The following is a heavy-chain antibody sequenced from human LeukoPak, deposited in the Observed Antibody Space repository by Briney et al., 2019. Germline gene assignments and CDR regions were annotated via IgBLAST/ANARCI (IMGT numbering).Heavy chain of an antibody. J-gene: IGHJ2*01. D-gene: IGHD4-17*01. CDR1: GFTFNTYA. CDR2: ISVSGGRT. Sequence: PGGSLRLSCAASGFTFNTYAMSWVRQAPGKGLEWVSGISVSGGRTDYADSVKGRFTISRDNAKNSLYLQMNSLRAEDTAVYYCARYEDGDNWYFDLWGRGTLVTVSS. CDR3: ARYEDGDNWYFDL. V-gene: IGHV3-23*01.